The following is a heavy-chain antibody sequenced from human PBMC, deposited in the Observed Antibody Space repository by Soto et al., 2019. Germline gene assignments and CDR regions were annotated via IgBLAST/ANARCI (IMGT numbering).Heavy chain of an antibody. Sequence: QVQLVQSGAEVKKPGSSVKVSCKASGGTFSSYAISWVRQAPGQGLEWMGGIIPIFGTANYAQKFQRRVTITADESTSTVYKELSSLRSEDTAVYYCARDRGGHYYDSSGYYLYYYGMAVWGQGTTVTVSS. D-gene: IGHD3-22*01. CDR3: ARDRGGHYYDSSGYYLYYYGMAV. CDR1: GGTFSSYA. CDR2: IIPIFGTA. J-gene: IGHJ6*02. V-gene: IGHV1-69*01.